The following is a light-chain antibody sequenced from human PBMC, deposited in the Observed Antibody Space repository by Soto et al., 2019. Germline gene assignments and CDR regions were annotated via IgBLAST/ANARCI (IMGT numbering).Light chain of an antibody. CDR3: QQYGSSPLT. V-gene: IGKV3-20*01. Sequence: EIVLTQSPGTLSLSPGERATLSCRASQSVKSSYLAWYQQKPGQPPRLLIYGASTRATGIPDRFIGSGSATDFTVTITRMEPEDFAVFYCQQYGSSPLTFGGGSKVEIK. CDR2: GAS. CDR1: QSVKSSY. J-gene: IGKJ4*01.